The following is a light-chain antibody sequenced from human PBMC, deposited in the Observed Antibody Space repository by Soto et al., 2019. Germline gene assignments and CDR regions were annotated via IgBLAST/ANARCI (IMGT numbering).Light chain of an antibody. Sequence: EIVLTQSPGTLSLSPGERATLSCRASQSLSSYLAWYQQKPGQAPRLLIYGASSRATGIPDRFSGSGSGTDFTLTISRLEPEDFAVYYCQHRHNFGPGTKVDIK. V-gene: IGKV3-20*01. CDR1: QSLSSY. CDR2: GAS. CDR3: QHRHN. J-gene: IGKJ3*01.